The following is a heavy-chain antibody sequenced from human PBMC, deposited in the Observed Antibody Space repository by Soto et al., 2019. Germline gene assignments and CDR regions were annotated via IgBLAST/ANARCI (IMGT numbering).Heavy chain of an antibody. CDR2: ISSSSSYT. J-gene: IGHJ4*02. CDR3: ARESWGYEFDY. CDR1: GFTFSDYY. V-gene: IGHV3-11*06. D-gene: IGHD5-12*01. Sequence: QVQLVESGGGLVKPGGSLRLSCAASGFTFSDYYMSWIRQAPGKGLEWVSYISSSSSYTNYADSVKGRFTISRDNAKNSRYLQMNSLRAEDTAVYYCARESWGYEFDYWGQGTLVTVSS.